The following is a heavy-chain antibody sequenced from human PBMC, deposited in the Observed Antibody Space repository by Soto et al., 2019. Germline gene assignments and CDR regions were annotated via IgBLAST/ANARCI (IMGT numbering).Heavy chain of an antibody. CDR1: GGTLSSYA. D-gene: IGHD2-21*02. CDR2: IIPIFGTA. V-gene: IGHV1-69*13. CDR3: ARGEVTPEHYYGMDV. J-gene: IGHJ6*02. Sequence: VASVKVSCKASGGTLSSYAISRVRQAPGQGLEWMGGIIPIFGTANYAQKFQGRVTITADESTSTAYMELSSLRSEDTAVYYCARGEVTPEHYYGMDVWGQGTTVTVSS.